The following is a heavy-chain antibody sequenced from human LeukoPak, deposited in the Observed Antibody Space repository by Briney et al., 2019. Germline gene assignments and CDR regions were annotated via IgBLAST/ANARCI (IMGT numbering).Heavy chain of an antibody. CDR1: GYTFTSYY. CDR3: ARDAPRYYDSSGYYFDY. J-gene: IGHJ4*02. Sequence: ASVKVSCKASGYTFTSYYMHWVRQAPGQGLEWMGIINPSGGSTSYAQKFQGRVTMTTDTSTSTAYMELRSLRSDDTAVYYCARDAPRYYDSSGYYFDYWGQGTLVTVSS. D-gene: IGHD3-22*01. V-gene: IGHV1-46*01. CDR2: INPSGGST.